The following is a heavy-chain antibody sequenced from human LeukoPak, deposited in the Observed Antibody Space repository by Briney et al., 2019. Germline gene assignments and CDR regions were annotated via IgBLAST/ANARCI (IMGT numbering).Heavy chain of an antibody. CDR2: ISYDGSNK. V-gene: IGHV3-30-3*01. J-gene: IGHJ4*02. Sequence: GGSLRLSCAASGFTFSSYTMHWVRQAPGKGLEWVAVISYDGSNKYYADSVKGRFTISRDNSKNTLYLQMNSLRAEDTAVYYCASIRTVTMPDYWGQGTLVTVSS. CDR1: GFTFSSYT. CDR3: ASIRTVTMPDY. D-gene: IGHD4-17*01.